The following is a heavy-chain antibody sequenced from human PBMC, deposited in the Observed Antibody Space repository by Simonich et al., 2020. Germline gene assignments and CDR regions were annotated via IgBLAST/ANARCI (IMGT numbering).Heavy chain of an antibody. D-gene: IGHD1-26*01. CDR3: ARGGYSGSYNWFDP. J-gene: IGHJ5*02. CDR1: GFTFSSYE. V-gene: IGHV3-13*01. Sequence: EVQLVESGGGLVQPGGSLRLSCAASGFTFSSYEVHWVRQATGKGLGGVLSCVTAGDTYYPGSVKGRFTISRENAKNSLYLQMNSLRAGDTAVYYCARGGYSGSYNWFDPWGQGTLVTVSS. CDR2: CVTAGDT.